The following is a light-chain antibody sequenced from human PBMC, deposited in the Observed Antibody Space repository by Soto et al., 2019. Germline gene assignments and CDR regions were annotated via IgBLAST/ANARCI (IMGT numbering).Light chain of an antibody. V-gene: IGKV3-20*01. CDR2: GAS. CDR3: QQYGSSAT. J-gene: IGKJ3*01. Sequence: EIVLTQSPGTLSLSPGERATLSCRASNSLNSGYLAWYQQRPGQALRLLIYGASTRATGVPDRFSGSGSGTDFTLTISRLEPEDFAVYYCQQYGSSATFGPGTKVD. CDR1: NSLNSGY.